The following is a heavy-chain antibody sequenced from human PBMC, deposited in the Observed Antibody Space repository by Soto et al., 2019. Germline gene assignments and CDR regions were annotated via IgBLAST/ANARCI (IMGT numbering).Heavy chain of an antibody. Sequence: PSETLSLTCTVSGGSIRSDHWGWIRQPPGKGLEWIGYLDYSGSPKYNPSLKSRVTISMDTSKNQVSLTLNSVTAADTAVYYCGRLLLSGYYKGDLDYWGPGTLVTVSS. CDR3: GRLLLSGYYKGDLDY. V-gene: IGHV4-59*08. CDR2: LDYSGSP. CDR1: GGSIRSDH. D-gene: IGHD3-9*01. J-gene: IGHJ4*02.